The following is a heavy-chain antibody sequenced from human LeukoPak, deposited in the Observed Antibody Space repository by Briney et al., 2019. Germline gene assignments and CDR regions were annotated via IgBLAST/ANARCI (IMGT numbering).Heavy chain of an antibody. J-gene: IGHJ4*02. D-gene: IGHD3-10*01. V-gene: IGHV3-73*01. Sequence: TGGSLRLSCAASGFTFSSYWMSWVRQASGKGLEWVGRIRSKANSYATAYAASVKGRFTISRDDSKNTAYLQMNSLKTEDTAVYYCLITVGTAVGNDYWGQGTLVTVSS. CDR3: LITVGTAVGNDY. CDR2: IRSKANSYAT. CDR1: GFTFSSYW.